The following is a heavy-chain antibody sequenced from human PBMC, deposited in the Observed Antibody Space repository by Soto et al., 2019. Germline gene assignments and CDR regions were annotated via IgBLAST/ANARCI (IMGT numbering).Heavy chain of an antibody. D-gene: IGHD4-17*01. V-gene: IGHV3-66*01. CDR3: ASRKGGGDYRYLDY. J-gene: IGHJ4*02. CDR2: IYIGGDT. CDR1: GFTVTGNY. Sequence: EVHLVESGGDLVQPGESLRLSCAVSGFTVTGNYMTWVRQAPGKGLDWVSVIYIGGDTYYADSVKGRFIISRDDSKNTLYLQVNTLRVEGPAVYYCASRKGGGDYRYLDYWGQGTPVTVSS.